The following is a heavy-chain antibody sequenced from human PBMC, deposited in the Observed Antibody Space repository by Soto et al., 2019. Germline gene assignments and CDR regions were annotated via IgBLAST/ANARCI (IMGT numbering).Heavy chain of an antibody. CDR3: ARDLGYYDSSGYWTDNYFDY. CDR1: GGSISSGGYY. D-gene: IGHD3-22*01. V-gene: IGHV4-31*03. Sequence: SETLSLTCTVSGGSISSGGYYWSWIRQHPGKGLEWIGYIYYSGSTYYNPSLKSRVTISVDTSKNQFSLKLSSVTAADTAVCYCARDLGYYDSSGYWTDNYFDYWGQGTLVTVSS. CDR2: IYYSGST. J-gene: IGHJ4*02.